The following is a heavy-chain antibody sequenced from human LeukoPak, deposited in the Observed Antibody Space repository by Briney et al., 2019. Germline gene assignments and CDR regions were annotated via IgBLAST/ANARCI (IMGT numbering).Heavy chain of an antibody. V-gene: IGHV3-69-1*01. CDR1: GFTFSDHY. CDR2: IGSNSKYI. J-gene: IGHJ3*02. Sequence: PGGSLRLSCAASGFTFSDHYIDWVRQAPGKGLEWVSSIGSNSKYIYYADSVKGRFTSSRDNAKNSLYLQMNSLRAEDTAVYYCARGPDIVVIPIVDDSFDIWGQGTMVTVSS. CDR3: ARGPDIVVIPIVDDSFDI. D-gene: IGHD2-2*01.